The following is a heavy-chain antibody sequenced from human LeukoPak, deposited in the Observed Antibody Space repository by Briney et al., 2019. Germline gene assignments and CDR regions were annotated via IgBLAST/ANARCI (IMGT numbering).Heavy chain of an antibody. D-gene: IGHD6-13*01. Sequence: SETLSLTCTVSGGSISSYYWSWIRQPAGKGLEWIGRIYTSGSTNYNPSLKSRVTMSVDTSKNQFSLTLSSVTAADTAVYYCARAVDWREPQYSSSWFDYWGQGTLVTVSS. CDR3: ARAVDWREPQYSSSWFDY. CDR1: GGSISSYY. CDR2: IYTSGST. J-gene: IGHJ4*02. V-gene: IGHV4-4*07.